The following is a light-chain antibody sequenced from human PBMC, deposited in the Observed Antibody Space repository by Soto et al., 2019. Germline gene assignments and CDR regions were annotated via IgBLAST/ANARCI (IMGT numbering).Light chain of an antibody. CDR3: PQEDYSPFT. CDR1: QSVSSSY. V-gene: IGKV3-20*01. J-gene: IGKJ3*01. CDR2: GAS. Sequence: EIVLTQSPGTLSLSPGERATLSCRASQSVSSSYLAWYQQKPGQAPRLLIYGASSRATDIPDRFSGSGSGTDFPLTNNRLGPEDFAVYYCPQEDYSPFTFGPWAKVDIK.